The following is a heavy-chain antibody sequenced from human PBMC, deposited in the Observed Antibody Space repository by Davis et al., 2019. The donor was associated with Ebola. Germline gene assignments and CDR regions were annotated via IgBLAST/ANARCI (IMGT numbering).Heavy chain of an antibody. CDR3: ASGDGRGKSYDMDV. CDR1: GFTFSSYA. CDR2: ISYDGSNK. V-gene: IGHV3-30*04. D-gene: IGHD4-23*01. Sequence: GESLKISCAASGFTFSSYAMHWVRQAPGKGLEWVAVISYDGSNKYYADSVKGRFTISRDNSKNTLYLQMNSLRADDTALYYCASGDGRGKSYDMDVWGQGTTVIVSS. J-gene: IGHJ6*02.